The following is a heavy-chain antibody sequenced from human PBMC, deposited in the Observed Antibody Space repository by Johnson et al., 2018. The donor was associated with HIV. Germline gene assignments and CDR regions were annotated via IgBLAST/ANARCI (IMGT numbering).Heavy chain of an antibody. CDR3: ARDGESQQLPLGDAFDV. D-gene: IGHD6-13*01. CDR1: GFTFSSYG. J-gene: IGHJ3*01. CDR2: ISYDGSNR. Sequence: QVQLVESGGGVVQPGRSLRLSCAASGFTFSSYGMHWVRQAPGKGLEWVAVISYDGSNRYYADSVKGRFTISRDNSKNTLYLQMSSLRAEDTAMYYCARDGESQQLPLGDAFDVWGQGTMVTVSS. V-gene: IGHV3-30*03.